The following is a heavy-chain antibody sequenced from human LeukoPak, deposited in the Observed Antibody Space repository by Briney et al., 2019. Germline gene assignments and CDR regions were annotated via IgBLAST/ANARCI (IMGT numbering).Heavy chain of an antibody. Sequence: GGSLRLSCVTSGFTFSIYSMNWVRQAPGKGLEWVANIKQDGSEKYYVDSVKGRFTISRDNAKNSLYLQMNSLRAEDTAVYYCARDGGHYDFWSGYLYFDYWGQGTLVTVSS. D-gene: IGHD3-3*01. CDR1: GFTFSIYS. CDR3: ARDGGHYDFWSGYLYFDY. V-gene: IGHV3-7*01. J-gene: IGHJ4*02. CDR2: IKQDGSEK.